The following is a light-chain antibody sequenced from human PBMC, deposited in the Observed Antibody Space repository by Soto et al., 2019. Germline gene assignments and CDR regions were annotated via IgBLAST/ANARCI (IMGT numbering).Light chain of an antibody. Sequence: QSALIQPASVSGSPGQSITTSCTGTSVGASNYVSWYQHHPHRAPKLLIYEVSYRPSGVSNRFSGSKSGNTASLTISGLQAEDEADYYCSSYTSSNTLEVFGIGTKVTVL. CDR1: SVGASNY. CDR2: EVS. J-gene: IGLJ1*01. CDR3: SSYTSSNTLEV. V-gene: IGLV2-14*01.